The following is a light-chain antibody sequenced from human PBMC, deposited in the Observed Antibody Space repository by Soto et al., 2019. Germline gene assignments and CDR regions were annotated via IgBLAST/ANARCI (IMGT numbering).Light chain of an antibody. V-gene: IGKV3-20*01. J-gene: IGKJ1*01. Sequence: EIVLTQSPGTLSLSPGERGTLSCRASQSVSSNFLAWYQQKPGQAPRLLIFDASTRATGIPDRFTGRGSGTDFTLTISRLEPEDFAVYYCQFYGDPPKTFGQGTKV. CDR3: QFYGDPPKT. CDR2: DAS. CDR1: QSVSSNF.